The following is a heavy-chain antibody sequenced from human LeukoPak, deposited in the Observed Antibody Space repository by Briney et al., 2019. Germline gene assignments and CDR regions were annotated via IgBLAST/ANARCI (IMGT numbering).Heavy chain of an antibody. Sequence: GASVKVSCKASACTFSSYAISWVRQAPGQGLEWMGGIIPIFGTANYAQKFQGRVTITADESTSTAYMELSSLGSEDTAVYYCARDGGYSYGLNWFDPWGQGTLVTVSS. D-gene: IGHD5-18*01. CDR1: ACTFSSYA. CDR3: ARDGGYSYGLNWFDP. V-gene: IGHV1-69*13. CDR2: IIPIFGTA. J-gene: IGHJ5*02.